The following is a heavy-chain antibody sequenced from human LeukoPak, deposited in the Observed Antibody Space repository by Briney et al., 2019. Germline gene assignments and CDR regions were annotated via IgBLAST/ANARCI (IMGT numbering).Heavy chain of an antibody. D-gene: IGHD3-3*01. CDR2: IIPIFGTA. V-gene: IGHV1-69*13. CDR3: ARVEHVRFLDSDAFDI. J-gene: IGHJ3*02. CDR1: GGTFSSYA. Sequence: SVKVSCKASGGTFSSYAISWVRQAPGQGLEWMGGIIPIFGTANYAQKFQGRVTITADESTSTAYMELSSLRSEDTAVYYCARVEHVRFLDSDAFDIWGQGTMVTVCS.